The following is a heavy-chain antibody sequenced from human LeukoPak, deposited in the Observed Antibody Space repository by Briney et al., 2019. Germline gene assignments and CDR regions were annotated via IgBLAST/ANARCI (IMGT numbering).Heavy chain of an antibody. J-gene: IGHJ4*02. CDR3: AKQLGYCSDGSCYFPY. Sequence: GGSLRLSCAASGFTFSTYGMHWVRQAPGKGLEWVAVISYDGSNKYYADSVQGRFTISRDNSKSTLCLQMNSLRAEDTAVYYCAKQLGYCSDGSCYFPYWGQGTLVTVSS. D-gene: IGHD2-15*01. V-gene: IGHV3-30*18. CDR2: ISYDGSNK. CDR1: GFTFSTYG.